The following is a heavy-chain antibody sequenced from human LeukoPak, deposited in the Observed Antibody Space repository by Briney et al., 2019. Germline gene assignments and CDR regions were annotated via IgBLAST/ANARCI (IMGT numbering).Heavy chain of an antibody. CDR3: ARDVVVPAAIRYYYYGMDV. CDR1: GGSISSYY. V-gene: IGHV4-4*07. Sequence: NPSETLSLTCTVSGGSISSYYWSWNRQPAGKGLEWIGRIYTSGSTNYNPSLKSRVTMSVDTSKNQFSLKLSSVTAADTAVYYCARDVVVPAAIRYYYYGMDVWGQGTTVTVSS. CDR2: IYTSGST. J-gene: IGHJ6*02. D-gene: IGHD2-2*01.